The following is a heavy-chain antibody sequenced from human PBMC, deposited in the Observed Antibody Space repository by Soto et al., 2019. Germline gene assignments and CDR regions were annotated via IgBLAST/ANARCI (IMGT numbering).Heavy chain of an antibody. CDR3: VRDRVGYSYDFAY. D-gene: IGHD5-18*01. V-gene: IGHV3-74*01. Sequence: EVQLVESGGGLVRPGGSLTLSCAASGFALSSCWMHWVRQAPGKGPEWVSRINFDGTITSYADSVKGRFTISRDNAKNTLALQMNSLRAEDTAVYYCVRDRVGYSYDFAYWGQGAQVTVSS. CDR2: INFDGTIT. J-gene: IGHJ4*02. CDR1: GFALSSCW.